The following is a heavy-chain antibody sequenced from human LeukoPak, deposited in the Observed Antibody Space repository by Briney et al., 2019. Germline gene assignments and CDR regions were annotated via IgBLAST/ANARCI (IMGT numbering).Heavy chain of an antibody. CDR1: GFTFSSYW. J-gene: IGHJ6*02. Sequence: GGSLRLSCAASGFTFSSYWMSWVRQAPGKGLEWVANIKQDGSEKYYVDSVKGRFTISRDNAKNSLYLQMNSLRAEDTAVYYCARDQAPTYYGSGSFPYGMDVWGQGTTVTVSS. CDR2: IKQDGSEK. V-gene: IGHV3-7*01. D-gene: IGHD3-10*01. CDR3: ARDQAPTYYGSGSFPYGMDV.